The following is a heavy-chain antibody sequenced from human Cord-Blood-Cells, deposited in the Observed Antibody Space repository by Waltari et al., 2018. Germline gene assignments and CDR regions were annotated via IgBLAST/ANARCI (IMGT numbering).Heavy chain of an antibody. J-gene: IGHJ4*02. D-gene: IGHD1-26*01. CDR2: INPDSGGT. Sequence: QVQLVQSGAEVKKPGASVKVSCKASGYTFTGYYMHWVRQAPGQGLEWMGWINPDSGGTNCAQKVQGRVTMTRDTSISTAYMELCRLRSDDTAVYYCARDGGSGGYGTDYWGQGTLVTVSS. CDR1: GYTFTGYY. CDR3: ARDGGSGGYGTDY. V-gene: IGHV1-2*02.